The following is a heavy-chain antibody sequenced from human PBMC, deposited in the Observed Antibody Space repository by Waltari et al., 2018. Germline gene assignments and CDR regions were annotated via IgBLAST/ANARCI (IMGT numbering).Heavy chain of an antibody. Sequence: VQLVESGGGLVQPGGSLRLSCAVPGTPFSRFRPPWVSQAPGKGLEWVANIKQDGSEEYYVDSVKGRFTISKDNAKNSLYLQMNSLRAEDTAVYFCARERRGQSGWYYFDFWGQGSLVTVSS. CDR2: IKQDGSEE. CDR3: ARERRGQSGWYYFDF. D-gene: IGHD6-19*01. J-gene: IGHJ4*02. CDR1: GTPFSRFR. V-gene: IGHV3-7*01.